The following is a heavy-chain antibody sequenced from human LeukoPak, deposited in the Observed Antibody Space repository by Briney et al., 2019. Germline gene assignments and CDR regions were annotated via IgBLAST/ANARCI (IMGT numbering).Heavy chain of an antibody. Sequence: PGGSLRLSCAASGFTFSSYSMTWVRQAPGKGLEWVSSISSDSTYIYYADSVKGRFTISRDNAESSLYLQMTSLRAEDTAVYYCARSSSVNYDSSGYSALDYWGQGTLVTVSS. J-gene: IGHJ4*02. V-gene: IGHV3-21*01. CDR3: ARSSSVNYDSSGYSALDY. D-gene: IGHD3-22*01. CDR1: GFTFSSYS. CDR2: ISSDSTYI.